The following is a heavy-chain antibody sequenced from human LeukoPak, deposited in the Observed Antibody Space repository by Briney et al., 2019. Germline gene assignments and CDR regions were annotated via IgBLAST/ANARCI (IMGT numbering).Heavy chain of an antibody. CDR2: INPNSGGT. CDR1: GYTFTGYY. Sequence: ASVKVSCKASGYTFTGYYMHWVRQAPGQELEWMGRINPNSGGTNYAQKFQGRVTMTRDTSISTAYMELSRLRSDDTAVYYCARERFVGGVPAAIGYWGQGTLVTVSS. V-gene: IGHV1-2*06. D-gene: IGHD2-2*01. CDR3: ARERFVGGVPAAIGY. J-gene: IGHJ4*02.